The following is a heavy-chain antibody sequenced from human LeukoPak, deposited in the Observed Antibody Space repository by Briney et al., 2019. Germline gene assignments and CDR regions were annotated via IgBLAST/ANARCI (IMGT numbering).Heavy chain of an antibody. CDR3: ARVGSSGWYVHPTLDY. J-gene: IGHJ4*02. CDR1: GYTFTGYY. V-gene: IGHV1-2*02. CDR2: INPNSGDT. Sequence: ASVKVSCKASGYTFTGYYMHWVRQAPGQGLEWMGWINPNSGDTYYAQKFKGRVTMTRDKSISTAYMELNRLRSDDTAVYYCARVGSSGWYVHPTLDYWGQGTLLTVSS. D-gene: IGHD6-19*01.